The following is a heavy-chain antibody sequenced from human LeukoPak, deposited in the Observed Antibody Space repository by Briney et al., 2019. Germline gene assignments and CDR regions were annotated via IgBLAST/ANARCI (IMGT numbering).Heavy chain of an antibody. D-gene: IGHD3-10*01. V-gene: IGHV3-11*01. CDR1: GFIFSDYY. CDR3: ARGVSHYYGSGKTNYYYYYMDV. CDR2: ISGSGSTT. Sequence: PGGSLRLSCAASGFIFSDYYMTWIRQAPGKGLEWLSHISGSGSTTYYADSVRGRFTISRDNGYQSLYLEMSSLSTEDTAVYYCARGVSHYYGSGKTNYYYYYMDVWGKGTTVTISS. J-gene: IGHJ6*03.